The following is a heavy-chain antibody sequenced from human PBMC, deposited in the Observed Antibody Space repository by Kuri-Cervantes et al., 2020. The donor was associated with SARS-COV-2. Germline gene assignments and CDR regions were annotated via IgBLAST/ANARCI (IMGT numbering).Heavy chain of an antibody. CDR3: ARDLRLGKSLDY. CDR2: ISGSGSYI. Sequence: GGSLRLSCVASGFTLTKYTMNWVRQAPGKALEWVSSISGSGSYIYYADSVKGRFTISRDNAKNSLYLQMSSLRAEDTAVYYCARDLRLGKSLDYWGQGTLVTVSS. V-gene: IGHV3-21*01. J-gene: IGHJ4*02. D-gene: IGHD7-27*01. CDR1: GFTLTKYT.